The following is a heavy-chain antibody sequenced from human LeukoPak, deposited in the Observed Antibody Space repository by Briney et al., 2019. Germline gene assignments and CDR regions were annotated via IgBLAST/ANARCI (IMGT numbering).Heavy chain of an antibody. V-gene: IGHV4-59*08. D-gene: IGHD2-15*01. CDR2: IHHSGST. Sequence: KPSETLSLTCTVSVRSISNYYWSWIRQPPGKGLEWIGYIHHSGSTRYNPSLNSRVTISLDTSKNQYSLKLSSVTAADTAMYFCARRSVVVAAGDAFDIWGQGTMVTVSS. CDR3: ARRSVVVAAGDAFDI. CDR1: VRSISNYY. J-gene: IGHJ3*02.